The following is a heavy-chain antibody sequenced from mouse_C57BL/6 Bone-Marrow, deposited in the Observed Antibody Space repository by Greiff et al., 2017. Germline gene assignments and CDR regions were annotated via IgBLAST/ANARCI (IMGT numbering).Heavy chain of an antibody. CDR3: ARQHDYYWYFDV. V-gene: IGHV5-12*01. Sequence: EVKLMESGGGLVQPGGSLKLSCAASGFTFSDYYMYWVRQTPEKRLEWVAYISNGGGSTYYPDTVKGRFTISRDSAKNTLYLQMSRLKSEDTAMYYCARQHDYYWYFDVWGTGTTVTVSS. J-gene: IGHJ1*03. D-gene: IGHD2-4*01. CDR1: GFTFSDYY. CDR2: ISNGGGST.